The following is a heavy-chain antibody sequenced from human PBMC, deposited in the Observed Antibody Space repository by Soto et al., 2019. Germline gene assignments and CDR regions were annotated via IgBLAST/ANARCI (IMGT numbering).Heavy chain of an antibody. CDR1: GGTFSNYY. CDR3: ARGYSTGYFDY. Sequence: QVQLVQSGAEVKKPGSSMKVSCKTSGGTFSNYYISWVRQAPGQGLEWMGDIIPMSDTPKYAQKFQGRVTITADESTSAAYMELSSLRAEDTAVYYCARGYSTGYFDYWGQGTLITVSS. J-gene: IGHJ4*02. V-gene: IGHV1-69*01. D-gene: IGHD1-20*01. CDR2: IIPMSDTP.